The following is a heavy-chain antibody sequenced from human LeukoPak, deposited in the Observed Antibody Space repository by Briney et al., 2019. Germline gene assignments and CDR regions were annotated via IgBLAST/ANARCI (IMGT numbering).Heavy chain of an antibody. D-gene: IGHD5-18*01. V-gene: IGHV4-59*08. CDR2: IYYSGRT. J-gene: IGHJ3*02. CDR3: ATTPQRGYSYGWGTDAFDI. Sequence: PSETLSLTCTVSGGSISSYYWSWIRQPPGRGLEWIGYIYYSGRTSYNPSLKSRVTISVDTSKNQFSLKLSSVTAADTAVYYCATTPQRGYSYGWGTDAFDIWGQGTMVTVSS. CDR1: GGSISSYY.